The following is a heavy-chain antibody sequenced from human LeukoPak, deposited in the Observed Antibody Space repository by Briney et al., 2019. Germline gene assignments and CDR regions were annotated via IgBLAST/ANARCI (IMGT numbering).Heavy chain of an antibody. J-gene: IGHJ4*02. CDR3: ARARGITMLPHY. CDR2: IYSGGST. V-gene: IGHV3-53*01. Sequence: GGSLRLSCAASGFTFSSNYMSWVRQAPGKGLEWVSVIYSGGSTYYADSVKGRFTISRDNSKNTLYLQMNSLRAEDTAVYYCARARGITMLPHYWGQGTLVTVSS. CDR1: GFTFSSNY. D-gene: IGHD3-10*02.